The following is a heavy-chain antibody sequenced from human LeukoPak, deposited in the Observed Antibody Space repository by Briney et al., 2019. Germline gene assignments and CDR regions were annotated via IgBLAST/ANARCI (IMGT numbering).Heavy chain of an antibody. CDR3: ARSITGTTYRYYYYYMDV. J-gene: IGHJ6*03. D-gene: IGHD1-20*01. CDR2: ISSSSYI. V-gene: IGHV3-21*01. CDR1: GFTFSSYS. Sequence: GGSLRLSCAASGFTFSSYSMNWVRQAPGKGLEWVSSISSSSYIYYADSVKGRFTISRDNAKNSLYLQMNSLRAEDTAVYYCARSITGTTYRYYYYYMDVWGKGTTVTVSS.